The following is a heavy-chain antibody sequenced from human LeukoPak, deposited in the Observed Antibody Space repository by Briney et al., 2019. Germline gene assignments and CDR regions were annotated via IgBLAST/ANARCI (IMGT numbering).Heavy chain of an antibody. CDR3: VRGSGYILDY. CDR1: GLTFSNYW. Sequence: GGSLRLSCAASGLTFSNYWMNWVRQAPGKGLEWVAIIKQAGGEKHYVDSVKGRFTISRDNAKNSLDLQMNSLRVEDTAVYFCVRGSGYILDYWGQGTLVTVSS. D-gene: IGHD3-3*01. CDR2: IKQAGGEK. J-gene: IGHJ4*02. V-gene: IGHV3-7*01.